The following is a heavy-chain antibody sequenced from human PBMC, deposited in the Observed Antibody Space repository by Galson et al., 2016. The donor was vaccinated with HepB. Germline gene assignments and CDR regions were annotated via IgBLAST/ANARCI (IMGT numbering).Heavy chain of an antibody. Sequence: SVRLSCAASGCTFSDWDFHWVRQAPGKGLDWVAVISKTGDKTFYGDSVKGRFTISRDNSKNTVDLQIHSLRSEDAAVYFCARDFKLGAPDYMDVWGKGTTVTVS. D-gene: IGHD1-26*01. CDR2: ISKTGDKT. V-gene: IGHV3-30-3*01. CDR3: ARDFKLGAPDYMDV. J-gene: IGHJ6*03. CDR1: GCTFSDWD.